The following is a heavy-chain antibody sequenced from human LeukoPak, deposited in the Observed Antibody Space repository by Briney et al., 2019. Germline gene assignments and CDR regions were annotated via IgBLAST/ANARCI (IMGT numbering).Heavy chain of an antibody. Sequence: PSETLSLTCAVYGGSFSGYYWSWIRQPPGKGLEWIGEINHSGSTNYNPSLKSRVTISVDTSKNQFSLKLSSVTAADTAVYYCARPSVRDYYGSGSYSKVRYYYYGMDVWGQGTTVTVSS. CDR3: ARPSVRDYYGSGSYSKVRYYYYGMDV. D-gene: IGHD3-10*01. CDR1: GGSFSGYY. CDR2: INHSGST. V-gene: IGHV4-34*01. J-gene: IGHJ6*02.